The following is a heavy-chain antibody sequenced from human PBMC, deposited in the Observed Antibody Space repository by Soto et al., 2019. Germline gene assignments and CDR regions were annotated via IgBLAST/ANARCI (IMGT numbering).Heavy chain of an antibody. CDR3: ARVNVEMATKGAFDI. Sequence: QVQLVESGGGVVQPGRSLRLSCAASGFTFSSYAMHWVRQDPGKGLEWVAVISYDGSNKYYADSVKGRFTISRDNSKNTLYLQMNSLRAEDTAVYYCARVNVEMATKGAFDIWGQGTMVTVSS. CDR1: GFTFSSYA. J-gene: IGHJ3*02. CDR2: ISYDGSNK. D-gene: IGHD5-12*01. V-gene: IGHV3-30-3*01.